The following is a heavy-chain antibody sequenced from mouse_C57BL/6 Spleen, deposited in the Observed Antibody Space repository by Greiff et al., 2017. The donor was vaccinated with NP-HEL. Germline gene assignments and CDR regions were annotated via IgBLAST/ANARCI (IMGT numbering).Heavy chain of an antibody. D-gene: IGHD2-3*01. J-gene: IGHJ2*01. CDR1: GYTFTSYW. CDR2: IHPNSGST. V-gene: IGHV1-64*01. CDR3: ARSDLLYDGFFDY. Sequence: QVQLQQPGAELVKPGASVKLSCKASGYTFTSYWMHWVKQRPGQGLEWIGMIHPNSGSTNYNEKFKSKATLTVDKSSSTAYMQLSSLTSEDSAVYYCARSDLLYDGFFDYWGQGTTLTVSS.